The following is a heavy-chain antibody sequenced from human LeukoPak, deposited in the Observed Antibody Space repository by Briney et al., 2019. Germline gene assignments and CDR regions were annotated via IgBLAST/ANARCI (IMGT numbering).Heavy chain of an antibody. Sequence: GGSLRLSCAASGFTFSSYAMSWVRQAPGKGVEWVSSISGSGGDTHYADSVKGRFSISRDNSKNTLYVQMNSLGAEDTAVYYCGKGAAGTLVGHYFDSWGQGTLVTVSS. CDR2: ISGSGGDT. J-gene: IGHJ4*02. V-gene: IGHV3-23*01. D-gene: IGHD2-21*01. CDR1: GFTFSSYA. CDR3: GKGAAGTLVGHYFDS.